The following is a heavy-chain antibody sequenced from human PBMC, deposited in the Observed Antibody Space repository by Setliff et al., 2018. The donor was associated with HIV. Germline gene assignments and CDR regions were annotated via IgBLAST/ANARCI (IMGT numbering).Heavy chain of an antibody. D-gene: IGHD3-10*01. V-gene: IGHV3-72*01. J-gene: IGHJ4*02. CDR2: VRNKVRGSTP. CDR1: GFIFSDHH. CDR3: VLFRPGEPY. Sequence: GGSLRLSCVASGFIFSDHHMDWVRQAPGKGLEWVGRVRNKVRGSTPEYAASVKGRFTVSRDDSTKSLYLQMNSLRTEDTAMYYCVLFRPGEPYWGQGTLVTVSS.